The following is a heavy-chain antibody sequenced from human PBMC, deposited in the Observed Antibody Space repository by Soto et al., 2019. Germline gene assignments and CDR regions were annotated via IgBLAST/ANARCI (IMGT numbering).Heavy chain of an antibody. V-gene: IGHV3-33*01. Sequence: QVQLVESGGGVVQPGTSLRLSCAASGFLFSRFGMHWVRQAPGKGLEWVAVIVNHGGRTDYADSVRGRFTISRDNSRNTLFLEMSSLIVEDTAIYYCARDDEYDDNGLDYWGQGTLVTVSS. CDR1: GFLFSRFG. CDR3: ARDDEYDDNGLDY. D-gene: IGHD1-1*01. J-gene: IGHJ4*02. CDR2: IVNHGGRT.